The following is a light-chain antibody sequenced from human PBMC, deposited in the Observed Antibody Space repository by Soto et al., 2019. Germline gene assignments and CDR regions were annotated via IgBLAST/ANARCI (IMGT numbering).Light chain of an antibody. Sequence: DIQMTQSPSTLSASVGDTVTITCRASQSVSRWLNWYQQKSGKAPRLLIYEASNLEIGVPSRFSGSGSGTEFILTINSPQPADSATYYCQQFNSKVWTFGQGTKVEI. CDR1: QSVSRW. CDR3: QQFNSKVWT. CDR2: EAS. J-gene: IGKJ1*01. V-gene: IGKV1-5*01.